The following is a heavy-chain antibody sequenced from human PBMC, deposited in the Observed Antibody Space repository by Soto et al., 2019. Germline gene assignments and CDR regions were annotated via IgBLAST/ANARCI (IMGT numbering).Heavy chain of an antibody. J-gene: IGHJ6*02. CDR1: GGSISSDHYH. D-gene: IGHD4-17*01. CDR2: IHYSGSV. V-gene: IGHV4-30-4*01. Sequence: QVQLQESGPGLVRPSQTLSLTCTVSGGSISSDHYHWTWIRQTPGKGLEWIGYIHYSGSVYYSPSLHRRVTMSVDTSKNLFSLKLSSGTAADTAVYFCVREDDGGDRDYYGLDVWGQGTTVTVSS. CDR3: VREDDGGDRDYYGLDV.